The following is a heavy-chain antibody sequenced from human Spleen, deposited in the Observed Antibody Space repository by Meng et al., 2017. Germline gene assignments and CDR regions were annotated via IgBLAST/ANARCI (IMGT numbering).Heavy chain of an antibody. J-gene: IGHJ3*02. CDR3: ASGATGNTGAFDI. V-gene: IGHV4-39*07. CDR1: GGSISSSSYY. CDR2: IYYSGST. Sequence: SETLSLTCTVSGGSISSSSYYWGWIRQPPGKGLEWIGSIYYSGSTYYNPSLKSRVTISVDTSKDQFSLKLNSVTAADTAVYYCASGATGNTGAFDIWGQGTMVTVSS. D-gene: IGHD5-12*01.